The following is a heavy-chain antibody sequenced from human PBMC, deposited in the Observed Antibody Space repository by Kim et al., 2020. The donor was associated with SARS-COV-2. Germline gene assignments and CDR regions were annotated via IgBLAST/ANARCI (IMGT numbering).Heavy chain of an antibody. Sequence: GGSLRLSCAASGLTFSDYHMHWVRQAPGKGLEWVAFISKDGSEKHYADSVKGRLTISRDNSRATVYLQVHSLRGDDTAVYYCAKDYSWTLYDWGQGTLVTVSS. CDR2: ISKDGSEK. J-gene: IGHJ4*02. D-gene: IGHD2-2*03. CDR3: AKDYSWTLYD. CDR1: GLTFSDYH. V-gene: IGHV3-30*18.